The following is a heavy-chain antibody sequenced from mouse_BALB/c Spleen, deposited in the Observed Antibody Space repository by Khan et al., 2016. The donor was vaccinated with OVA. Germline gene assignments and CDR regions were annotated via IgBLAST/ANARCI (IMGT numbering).Heavy chain of an antibody. CDR2: IYPGDGGT. J-gene: IGHJ3*01. V-gene: IGHV1-82*01. D-gene: IGHD2-1*01. CDR3: ASDYYGNYGWFAY. CDR1: GYAFSSSW. Sequence: QIQLVQSGPELVKPGASVKISCKASGYAFSSSWMNWVKQRPGQGLEWIGRIYPGDGGTNYNGKFKGKATLTADKSSSTAYMQLSSLTSVDFAVYCCASDYYGNYGWFAYWGQGTLVTVSA.